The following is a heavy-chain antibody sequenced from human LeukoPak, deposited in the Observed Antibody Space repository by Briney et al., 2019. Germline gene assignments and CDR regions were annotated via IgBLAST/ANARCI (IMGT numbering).Heavy chain of an antibody. J-gene: IGHJ4*02. D-gene: IGHD2-2*01. V-gene: IGHV3-15*01. CDR2: IKSKTDGGTT. CDR3: TTDQYALGAKGEHYFDY. CDR1: GFTFSNAW. Sequence: GGSLRLSCAASGFTFSNAWMIWVRQAPGKGLEWVGRIKSKTDGGTTDYAAPVKGRFTISRDDSKNTLYLQMNSLKTEDTAVYYCTTDQYALGAKGEHYFDYWGQGTVVTVSS.